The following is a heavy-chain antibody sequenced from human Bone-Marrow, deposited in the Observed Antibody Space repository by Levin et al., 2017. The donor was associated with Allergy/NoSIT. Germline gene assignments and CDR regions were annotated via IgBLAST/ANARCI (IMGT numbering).Heavy chain of an antibody. CDR1: GFTFNSYV. J-gene: IGHJ6*04. CDR3: AKDLDYYVSGWNDAMDYGMDV. CDR2: ISGSGGST. D-gene: IGHD1-1*01. V-gene: IGHV3-23*01. Sequence: GGSLRLSCAASGFTFNSYVMNWVRQAPGKGLEWVSLISGSGGSTNYADSVKGRFTISRDNSKNTLYLQMNSLRAEDTAVYYCAKDLDYYVSGWNDAMDYGMDVWGKGTTVTVSS.